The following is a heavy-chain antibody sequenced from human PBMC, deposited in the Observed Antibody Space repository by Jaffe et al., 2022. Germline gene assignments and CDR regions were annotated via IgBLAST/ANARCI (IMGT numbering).Heavy chain of an antibody. CDR3: ARGVPRGTRVYYDFWSGYPDWFDP. CDR2: ISSSGSTI. D-gene: IGHD3-3*01. Sequence: QVQLVESGGGLVKPGGSLRLSCAASGFTFSDYYMSWIRQAPGKGLEWVSYISSSGSTIYYADSVKGRFTISRDNAKNSLYLQMNSLRAEDTAVYYCARGVPRGTRVYYDFWSGYPDWFDPWGQGTLVTVSS. CDR1: GFTFSDYY. V-gene: IGHV3-11*01. J-gene: IGHJ5*02.